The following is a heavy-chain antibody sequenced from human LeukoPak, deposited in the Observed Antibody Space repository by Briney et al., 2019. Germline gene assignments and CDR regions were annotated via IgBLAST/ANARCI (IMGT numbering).Heavy chain of an antibody. V-gene: IGHV3-7*01. CDR3: AVLRSYSGYDLDY. CDR1: GFTFSTHW. J-gene: IGHJ4*02. Sequence: QPGGSLRLSCAASGFTFSTHWMSWVRQAPGKGLEWVANIKQDGSEKNYVDSVKGRFTISRDNTKNSLYLQMNSLRAEDTAMYYCAVLRSYSGYDLDYWGQGTLVTVSS. CDR2: IKQDGSEK. D-gene: IGHD5-12*01.